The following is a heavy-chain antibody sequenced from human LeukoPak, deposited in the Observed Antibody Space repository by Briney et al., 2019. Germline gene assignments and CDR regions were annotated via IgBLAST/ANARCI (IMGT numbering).Heavy chain of an antibody. J-gene: IGHJ4*02. D-gene: IGHD2-2*01. CDR1: GFTFTSYG. Sequence: ASVKVSCKASGFTFTSYGISWVRQAPGQGLEWMGWISAYNGNTNYAQKLQGRVTMTTDTSTSTAYMELRSLRSDDTAVYYCARGGYCSSTSCYAFGLDYWGQGTLVTVSS. CDR2: ISAYNGNT. V-gene: IGHV1-18*01. CDR3: ARGGYCSSTSCYAFGLDY.